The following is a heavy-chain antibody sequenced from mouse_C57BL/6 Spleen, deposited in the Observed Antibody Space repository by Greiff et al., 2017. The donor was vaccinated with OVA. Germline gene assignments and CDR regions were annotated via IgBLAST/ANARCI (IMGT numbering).Heavy chain of an antibody. J-gene: IGHJ4*01. D-gene: IGHD1-1*01. CDR3: ARHRYGYAMDY. CDR1: GYTFTDYY. CDR2: INPNNGGT. Sequence: EVKLQQSGPELVKPGASVKISCKASGYTFTDYYMNWVKQSHGKSLEWIGDINPNNGGTSYNQKFKGKATLTVDKSSSTAYMELRSLTSEDSAVYYCARHRYGYAMDYWGQGTSVTVSS. V-gene: IGHV1-26*01.